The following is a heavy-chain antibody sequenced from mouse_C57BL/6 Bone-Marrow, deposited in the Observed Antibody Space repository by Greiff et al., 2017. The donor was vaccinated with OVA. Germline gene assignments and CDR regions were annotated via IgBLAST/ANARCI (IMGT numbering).Heavy chain of an antibody. CDR1: GFNIKDDY. CDR2: IDPANGAT. V-gene: IGHV14-4*01. Sequence: EVQLQQSGAELVRPGASVKLSCTASGFNIKDDYMHWVKQRPEQGLEWIGWIDPANGATEYDSKFQGKATLPADTSSNTAYLQLSIQTSEDTSCYYGTTEDYGSSWCAYWGQGTLVTVSA. CDR3: TTEDYGSSWCAY. J-gene: IGHJ3*01. D-gene: IGHD1-1*01.